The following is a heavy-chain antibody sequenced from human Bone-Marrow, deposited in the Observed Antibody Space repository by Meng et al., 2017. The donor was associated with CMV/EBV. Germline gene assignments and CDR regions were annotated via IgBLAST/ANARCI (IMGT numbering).Heavy chain of an antibody. Sequence: ASVKVSCKASGYTFTSYDINWVRQATGQGLEWMGWMNPNSGNTGYAQKFQGRVTMTRNTSISTAYMELSSLGSEDTAVYYCARFGVVVPAAPGGNYYYGMDVWGQGTTVTVSS. CDR2: MNPNSGNT. CDR3: ARFGVVVPAAPGGNYYYGMDV. CDR1: GYTFTSYD. J-gene: IGHJ6*02. V-gene: IGHV1-8*01. D-gene: IGHD2-2*01.